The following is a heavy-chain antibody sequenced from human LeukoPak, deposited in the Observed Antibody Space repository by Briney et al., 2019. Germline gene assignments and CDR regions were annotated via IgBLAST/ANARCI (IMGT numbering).Heavy chain of an antibody. CDR2: ICYDGSNK. D-gene: IGHD3-22*01. V-gene: IGHV3-33*01. J-gene: IGHJ3*01. CDR3: ARDEYYYDSSGYSFSPTGYDAFEL. CDR1: GLTFSSHV. Sequence: SLRLSSAPSGLTFSSHVVHRGCQAPGKGLEWVAVICYDGSNKFYADSVKGRFIISRDNSKNTLYLQMNSLRAEDTALYYCARDEYYYDSSGYSFSPTGYDAFELWRRGTLVTVSS.